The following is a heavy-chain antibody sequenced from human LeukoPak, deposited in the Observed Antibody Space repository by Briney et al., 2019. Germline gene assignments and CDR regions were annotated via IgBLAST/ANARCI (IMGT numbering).Heavy chain of an antibody. D-gene: IGHD3-16*01. CDR1: GFSFSTYG. J-gene: IGHJ6*02. CDR2: ISGSAAGGGT. Sequence: PGGSLRLSCAASGFSFSTYGMSWVRQAPGKGLDWVSAISGSAAGGGTYYADSVKGRFTIARDNSQNTLYLQMGSLRAEDTAVYYCAKTRGHDMDVWGQGTTVIVSS. V-gene: IGHV3-23*01. CDR3: AKTRGHDMDV.